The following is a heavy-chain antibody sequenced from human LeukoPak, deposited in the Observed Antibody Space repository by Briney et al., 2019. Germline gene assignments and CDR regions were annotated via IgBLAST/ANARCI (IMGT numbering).Heavy chain of an antibody. Sequence: EGSLRLSCAASGFTFSSYSTNWVRQAPGKGLEWVSSISSSSSYIYYADSVKGRFTISRDNAKNSLYLQMNSLRAEDTAVYYCARVLEAYCGGDCRWSYYYGMDVWGQRTTVTVSS. J-gene: IGHJ6*02. D-gene: IGHD2-21*02. CDR2: ISSSSSYI. V-gene: IGHV3-21*01. CDR1: GFTFSSYS. CDR3: ARVLEAYCGGDCRWSYYYGMDV.